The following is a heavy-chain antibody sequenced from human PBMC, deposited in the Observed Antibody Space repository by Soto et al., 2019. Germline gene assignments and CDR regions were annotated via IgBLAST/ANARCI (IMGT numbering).Heavy chain of an antibody. V-gene: IGHV1-2*02. CDR1: GYTFTGYY. D-gene: IGHD6-13*01. CDR3: AIAAAGTDRDAFDI. J-gene: IGHJ3*02. CDR2: INPNSGGT. Sequence: ASVKVSCKASGYTFTGYYMHWVRQAPGQGLEWMGWINPNSGGTNYAQKFQGRVTMTRDTSISTAYMELSRLRSDDTAVYYCAIAAAGTDRDAFDIWGQGTMVTVSS.